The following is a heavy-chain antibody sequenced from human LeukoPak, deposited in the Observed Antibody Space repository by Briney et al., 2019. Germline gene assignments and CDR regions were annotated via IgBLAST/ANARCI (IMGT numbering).Heavy chain of an antibody. Sequence: QPGGSLRLSWPPSGFTFSSYWMHWVRQAPGDGLVWVSCINSDGSSTSYADSVKGRVTISRDNAKNTLYLQMNSLRAEDTAVYYCARIPKTGGYFDYWGQGTLVTVSS. CDR2: INSDGSST. D-gene: IGHD7-27*01. J-gene: IGHJ4*02. V-gene: IGHV3-74*01. CDR1: GFTFSSYW. CDR3: ARIPKTGGYFDY.